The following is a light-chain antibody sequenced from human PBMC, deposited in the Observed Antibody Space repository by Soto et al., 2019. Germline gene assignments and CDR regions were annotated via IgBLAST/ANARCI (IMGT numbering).Light chain of an antibody. CDR2: EVN. J-gene: IGLJ1*01. CDR1: SSDVGGYNY. V-gene: IGLV2-14*01. Sequence: QSVLTQPASVSGSPGQSITISCTGTSSDVGGYNYVSWYQQHPGKAPKLMIYEVNNRPSGVSNRFSGSKSGNTASLPISGLQAEDEADYYCSSYTSSSTHVFGTGTKLTVL. CDR3: SSYTSSSTHV.